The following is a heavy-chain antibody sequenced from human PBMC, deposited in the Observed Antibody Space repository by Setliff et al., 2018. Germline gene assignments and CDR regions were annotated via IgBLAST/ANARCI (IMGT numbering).Heavy chain of an antibody. D-gene: IGHD2-8*01. J-gene: IGHJ6*03. CDR3: AREDGPNYYYYYMDI. V-gene: IGHV4-4*08. CDR2: IDPSGNT. CDR1: GGGSINNYY. Sequence: SETLSLTCTVSGGGSINNYYWSWVRQSPGKGLEWIGHIDPSGNTNYHPSLKSRVAISGDTSKNQFSLKLSAVTAADTAVYFCAREDGPNYYYYYMDIWGKGTTVTASS.